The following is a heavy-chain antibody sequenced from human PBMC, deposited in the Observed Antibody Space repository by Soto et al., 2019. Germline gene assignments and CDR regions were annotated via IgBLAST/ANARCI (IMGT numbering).Heavy chain of an antibody. CDR2: IYWDDDK. Sequence: QITLKESGPALVKPTQTLTLTCTFSGVSLTTSGVGVGWIRQPPGKAPEWLALIYWDDDKRYKSSLETRVTITKDNFKNQFVLTMTNMDPVYTATYYCAQGLLNTFLGFLTKTSIYFNYGGQGIPVSVSS. J-gene: IGHJ4*02. CDR3: AQGLLNTFLGFLTKTSIYFNY. V-gene: IGHV2-5*02. D-gene: IGHD1-1*01. CDR1: GVSLTTSGVG.